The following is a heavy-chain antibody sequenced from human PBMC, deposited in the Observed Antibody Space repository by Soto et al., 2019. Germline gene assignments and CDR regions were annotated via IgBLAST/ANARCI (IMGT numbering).Heavy chain of an antibody. J-gene: IGHJ6*03. Sequence: EVQLLESGGGLVQPGGSLRLSCVASGFSLTNFAVSWVRQAPGKGLEWVSSLSVTGDSAFYSDSVKGRFTISRDISKSTLYLQMSSLRAEDTAVYYCAKNGCSYPACYPYYYYVDVWGKGTTVTVSS. CDR1: GFSLTNFA. V-gene: IGHV3-23*01. CDR2: LSVTGDSA. D-gene: IGHD2-15*01. CDR3: AKNGCSYPACYPYYYYVDV.